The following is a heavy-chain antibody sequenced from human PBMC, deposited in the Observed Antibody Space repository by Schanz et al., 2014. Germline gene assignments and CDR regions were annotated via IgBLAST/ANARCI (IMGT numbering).Heavy chain of an antibody. J-gene: IGHJ4*02. CDR2: TSSDGSLK. V-gene: IGHV3-30*04. D-gene: IGHD3-3*01. CDR3: ARDKGGYYPFDH. Sequence: QVQLVESGGGVVQPGRSLRLSCAASGFTFSSYAVHWVRQAPDKGLVWVAVTSSDGSLKYYADSVKGRFTISRDNSRDTVYLQMNSLRGEDTAVYYCARDKGGYYPFDHWGQGTLVAVSS. CDR1: GFTFSSYA.